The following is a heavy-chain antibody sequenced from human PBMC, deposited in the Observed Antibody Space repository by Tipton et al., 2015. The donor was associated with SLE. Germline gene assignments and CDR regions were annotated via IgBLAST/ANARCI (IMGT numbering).Heavy chain of an antibody. V-gene: IGHV4-59*01. CDR1: GVSISSYY. Sequence: TLSLTCTVSGVSISSYYWSWIRQPPGKGLEWIGYIYYSGSTNYNPSLKSRVTISVDTSKNQFSLKLSSVTAADTAVYYCARDPGYCSGGSCSDAFDIWGQGTMVTVSS. CDR2: IYYSGST. CDR3: ARDPGYCSGGSCSDAFDI. J-gene: IGHJ3*02. D-gene: IGHD2-15*01.